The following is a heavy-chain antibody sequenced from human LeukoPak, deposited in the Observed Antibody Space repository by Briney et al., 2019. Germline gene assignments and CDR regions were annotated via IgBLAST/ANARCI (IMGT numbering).Heavy chain of an antibody. CDR2: IKQDGSEK. D-gene: IGHD1-26*01. V-gene: IGHV3-7*01. CDR1: GFIFSTYW. J-gene: IGHJ4*02. CDR3: ARDHPGATFFVY. Sequence: PGGSLRLSCAASGFIFSTYWMNWVRQAPGKGLEWVANIKQDGSEKYYVDSVKGRFTISRDHAKNSLYLQMNSLRAEDTAVYYCARDHPGATFFVYWGQGTLVTVSS.